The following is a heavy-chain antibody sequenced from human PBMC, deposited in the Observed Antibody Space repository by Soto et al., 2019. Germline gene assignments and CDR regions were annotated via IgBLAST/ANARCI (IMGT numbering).Heavy chain of an antibody. CDR3: ARAGRDTTGTTYYYYYYMDV. D-gene: IGHD1-1*01. CDR1: GFTFSSYS. J-gene: IGHJ6*03. CDR2: ISSSSSTI. Sequence: GSLRLSCAASGFTFSSYSMNWVRQAPGKGLEWVSYISSSSSTIYYADSVKGRFTISRDNAKNSLYLQMNSLRDEDTAVYYCARAGRDTTGTTYYYYYYMDVWAKGPRSPSP. V-gene: IGHV3-48*02.